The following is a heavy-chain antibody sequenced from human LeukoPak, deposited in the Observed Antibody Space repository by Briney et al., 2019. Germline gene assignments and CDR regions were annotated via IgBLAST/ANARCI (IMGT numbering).Heavy chain of an antibody. D-gene: IGHD3-22*01. J-gene: IGHJ3*02. Sequence: SVKVSCKASGGTFSSYAISWVRQAPGQGLEWMGRIIPILGIANYAQRFQGRVTITADKSTSTAYMELSSLRSEDTAVYYCARLKRYYYDSSGYPSVMAERGDAFDIWGQGTMVTVSS. V-gene: IGHV1-69*04. CDR3: ARLKRYYYDSSGYPSVMAERGDAFDI. CDR1: GGTFSSYA. CDR2: IIPILGIA.